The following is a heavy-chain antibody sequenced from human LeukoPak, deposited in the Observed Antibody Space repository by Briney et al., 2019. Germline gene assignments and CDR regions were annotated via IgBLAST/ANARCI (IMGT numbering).Heavy chain of an antibody. CDR2: INTNTGNP. CDR1: GYTFTSYA. D-gene: IGHD6-6*01. J-gene: IGHJ6*03. Sequence: ASVTVSCKASGYTFTSYAMNWVRQAPGQGLEWMGWINTNTGNPTYAQGFTGRFVFSLDTSVSTAYLQISSLKAEDTAVYYCARVSQIAARLYYYYYMDVWGKGTTVTVSS. CDR3: ARVSQIAARLYYYYYMDV. V-gene: IGHV7-4-1*02.